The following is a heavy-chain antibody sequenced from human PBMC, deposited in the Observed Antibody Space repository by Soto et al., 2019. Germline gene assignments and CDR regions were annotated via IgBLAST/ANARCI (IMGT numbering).Heavy chain of an antibody. V-gene: IGHV3-21*01. D-gene: IGHD3-22*01. Sequence: GGSLRLSCAASGFTFSSYSMNWVRQAPGKGLEWVSSISSSSSYIYYADSVKGRFTISRDNAKNSLYLQMNSLRAEDTAVYYRASWTYYYDSSGYLFDYWGQGTLVTVSS. J-gene: IGHJ4*02. CDR3: ASWTYYYDSSGYLFDY. CDR1: GFTFSSYS. CDR2: ISSSSSYI.